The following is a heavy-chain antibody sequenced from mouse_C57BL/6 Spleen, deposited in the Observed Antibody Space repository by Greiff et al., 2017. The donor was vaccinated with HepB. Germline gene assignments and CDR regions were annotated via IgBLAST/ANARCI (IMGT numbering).Heavy chain of an antibody. CDR2: INPNNGGT. CDR3: ARGDGYYVGWFAY. V-gene: IGHV1-26*01. D-gene: IGHD2-3*01. CDR1: GYTFTDYY. J-gene: IGHJ3*01. Sequence: EVQLQQSGPELVKPGASVKISCKASGYTFTDYYMNWVKQSHGKSLEWIGDINPNNGGTSYNQKFKGKATLTVDKSSSTAYMELRSLTSEDSAVYYCARGDGYYVGWFAYWGQGTLVTVSA.